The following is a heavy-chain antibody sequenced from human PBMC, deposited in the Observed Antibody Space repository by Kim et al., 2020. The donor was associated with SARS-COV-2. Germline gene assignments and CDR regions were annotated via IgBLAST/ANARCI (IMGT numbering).Heavy chain of an antibody. D-gene: IGHD3-10*01. J-gene: IGHJ6*01. CDR2: INHSGST. V-gene: IGHV4-34*01. CDR3: ARAKSGFTITMVRSYYYY. CDR1: GGSFSGYY. Sequence: SETLSLTCAVYGGSFSGYYWSWIRQPPGKGLEWIGEINHSGSTNYNPSLKSRVTISVDTSKNQFSLKLSSVTAADTAVYYCARAKSGFTITMVRSYYYY.